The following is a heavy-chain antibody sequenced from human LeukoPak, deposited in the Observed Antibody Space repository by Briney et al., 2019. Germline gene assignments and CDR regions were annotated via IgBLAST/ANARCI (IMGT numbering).Heavy chain of an antibody. V-gene: IGHV3-23*01. D-gene: IGHD2-2*01. Sequence: GGSLRLSCAASGFTFSSYAMIWVRQAPGKGLEWVSGISGSGGSVYYADSVKGRFTTTRGNSKNTLYLQMNSLRAEDTAVYYCAKQVYCSSTSCSPNNWFDPWGQGTRVAVSS. J-gene: IGHJ5*02. CDR2: ISGSGGSV. CDR3: AKQVYCSSTSCSPNNWFDP. CDR1: GFTFSSYA.